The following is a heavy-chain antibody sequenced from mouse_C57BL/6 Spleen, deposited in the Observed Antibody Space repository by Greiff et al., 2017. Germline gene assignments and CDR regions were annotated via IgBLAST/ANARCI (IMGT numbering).Heavy chain of an antibody. D-gene: IGHD4-1*01. Sequence: EVKLMESGGGLVQPGASLRLSCAASGFTFTDYYMSWVRQPPGQAPEWLALIRNKANGYTTEYTASVKGRLTISRDNSQNILYLQMHTLRAEDSATYYCVKAQANWDNVFFAYWGQGTLVTVSA. V-gene: IGHV7-4*01. CDR2: IRNKANGYTT. J-gene: IGHJ3*01. CDR1: GFTFTDYY. CDR3: VKAQANWDNVFFAY.